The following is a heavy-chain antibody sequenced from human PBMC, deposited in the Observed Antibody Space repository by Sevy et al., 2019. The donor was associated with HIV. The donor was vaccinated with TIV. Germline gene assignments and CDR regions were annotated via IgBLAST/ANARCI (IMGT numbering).Heavy chain of an antibody. V-gene: IGHV1-69*06. Sequence: ASVKVSCKASGGTFSSYAISWVRQAPGQGLEWKGGIIPIFGTANYAQKFQGRVTITADKSTSTAYMELSSLRSEDTAVYYCARGGSGGPYCFDYWGQGTLVTVSS. CDR1: GGTFSSYA. J-gene: IGHJ4*02. D-gene: IGHD3-10*01. CDR2: IIPIFGTA. CDR3: ARGGSGGPYCFDY.